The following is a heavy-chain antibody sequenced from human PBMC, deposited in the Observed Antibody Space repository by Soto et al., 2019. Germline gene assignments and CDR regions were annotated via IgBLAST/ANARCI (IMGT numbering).Heavy chain of an antibody. CDR2: LSTSSSTT. V-gene: IGHV3-21*01. CDR3: ASTRRDGYNNYYYYYGMDV. J-gene: IGHJ6*02. Sequence: GGSLRLSCAASGVTFSSYWMHWVRLAPGRGLVWVSPLSTSSSTTAYADSVKGRFTISRDNAKNSLYLQMNSLRAEDTAVYYSASTRRDGYNNYYYYYGMDVWGQGTTVTVSS. D-gene: IGHD5-12*01. CDR1: GVTFSSYW.